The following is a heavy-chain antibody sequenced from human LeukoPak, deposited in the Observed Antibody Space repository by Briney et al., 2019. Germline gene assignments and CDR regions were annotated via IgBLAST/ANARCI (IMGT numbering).Heavy chain of an antibody. J-gene: IGHJ5*02. Sequence: GGSLRLSCAASGVPFGSYAMTWVRQAPGKGLEWVSGISGSGGKTYNADSLKGRFTISRDNSKNTLYLQMNSLRVEDTAIYYCAKSRGGSFPGGFDPWGHGTLVTVSS. CDR2: ISGSGGKT. CDR3: AKSRGGSFPGGFDP. CDR1: GVPFGSYA. D-gene: IGHD2-15*01. V-gene: IGHV3-23*01.